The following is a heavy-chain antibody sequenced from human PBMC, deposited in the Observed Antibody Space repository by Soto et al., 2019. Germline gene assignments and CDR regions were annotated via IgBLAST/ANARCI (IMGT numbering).Heavy chain of an antibody. Sequence: QLQLQESGPGLVKPSETLSLTCTVSGGSISRSNYYWGWIRQPPGKGLEWIGSIYYSGSTYYNPSLKSRVTISVDTSKNQFSLNLSSVTAADTAVYYCARLLRLGYYDNSGYFDYWGQGTLVTVSS. V-gene: IGHV4-39*01. CDR2: IYYSGST. CDR3: ARLLRLGYYDNSGYFDY. J-gene: IGHJ4*02. CDR1: GGSISRSNYY. D-gene: IGHD3-22*01.